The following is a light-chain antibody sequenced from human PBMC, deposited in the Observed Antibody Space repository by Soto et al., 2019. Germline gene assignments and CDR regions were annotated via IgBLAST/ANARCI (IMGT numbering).Light chain of an antibody. J-gene: IGLJ2*01. V-gene: IGLV2-8*01. CDR2: EVS. CDR3: NSYAGSNNLL. Sequence: QSVLTQPPSASGSPGQSVTISCTGTSRDVGGYNYVSWYQQHPGKAPKLMIYEVSKRPSGVPDRFSGSKSGNTASLTVSGLQAEDEADYYCNSYAGSNNLLFGGGTKLTVL. CDR1: SRDVGGYNY.